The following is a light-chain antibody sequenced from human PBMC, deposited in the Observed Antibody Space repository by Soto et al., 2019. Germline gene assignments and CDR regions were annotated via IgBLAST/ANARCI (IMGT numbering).Light chain of an antibody. V-gene: IGKV1-5*03. CDR2: NAS. CDR1: QSISSW. J-gene: IGKJ1*01. Sequence: DIQMTQSPSTLSASVGDRVTITCRASQSISSWLAWYQQKPGKAPKLLIYNASSLESGVPSRFSGSGSGTEFTLTISSLQPDDFATYYCQQYHSTPWTFGQGTKVEIK. CDR3: QQYHSTPWT.